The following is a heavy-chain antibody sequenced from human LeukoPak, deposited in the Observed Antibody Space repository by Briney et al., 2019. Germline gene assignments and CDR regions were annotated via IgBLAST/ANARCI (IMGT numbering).Heavy chain of an antibody. Sequence: GRSLRLSCAASGFTFDDYAMHWVRQAPGKGLEWVSGISWNSGSIGYADSVKGRFTISRDNAKNSLYLQMNSLRAEDTALYYCAKDMGLRLGELLVTGFDYWGQGTLVTVSS. CDR1: GFTFDDYA. J-gene: IGHJ4*02. CDR3: AKDMGLRLGELLVTGFDY. V-gene: IGHV3-9*01. D-gene: IGHD3-16*01. CDR2: ISWNSGSI.